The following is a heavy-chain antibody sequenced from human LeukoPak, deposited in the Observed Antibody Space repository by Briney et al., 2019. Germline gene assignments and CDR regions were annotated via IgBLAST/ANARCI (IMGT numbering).Heavy chain of an antibody. CDR2: IKQDGSEK. CDR3: ATSYDMGWLIGY. Sequence: GGSLRLSCAASGFTFGDTWMNWVRQVRGQGLEWVANIKQDGSEKFYVASVKGRFTISRDNGKSSLYLQMNSLRAEDTALYYCATSYDMGWLIGYWGQGTLVTVSS. J-gene: IGHJ4*02. D-gene: IGHD3/OR15-3a*01. CDR1: GFTFGDTW. V-gene: IGHV3-7*03.